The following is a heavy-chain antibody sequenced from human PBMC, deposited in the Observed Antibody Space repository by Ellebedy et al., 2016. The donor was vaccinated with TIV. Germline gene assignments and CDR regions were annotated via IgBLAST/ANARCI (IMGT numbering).Heavy chain of an antibody. CDR2: IYHSGST. CDR3: AKCPYDSTMDDFNGYFDY. V-gene: IGHV4-4*02. Sequence: MPSETLSPTCAVSGGSISSSNWWSWVRQPPGKGLEWIGEIYHSGSTNYNPSLTSRVTISVDKSKNQFSLNLTSLTAADKAVYYCAKCPYDSTMDDFNGYFDYWGQGILVTVSS. J-gene: IGHJ4*02. CDR1: GGSISSSNW. D-gene: IGHD3-22*01.